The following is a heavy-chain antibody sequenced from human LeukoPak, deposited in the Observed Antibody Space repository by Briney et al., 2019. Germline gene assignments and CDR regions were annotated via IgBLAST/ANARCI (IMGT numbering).Heavy chain of an antibody. D-gene: IGHD4-23*01. J-gene: IGHJ4*02. CDR1: GFTFSSHG. CDR3: ARAGGDSLDY. CDR2: IWYDGSKK. V-gene: IGHV3-33*01. Sequence: GGSLRLSCAASGFTFSSHGMHWVRQAPGKGLEWVAAIWYDGSKKYHADSVKGRFSISRDNSKNMMFVEMNSLRAEDTAVYYCARAGGDSLDYWGQGTLVTVSS.